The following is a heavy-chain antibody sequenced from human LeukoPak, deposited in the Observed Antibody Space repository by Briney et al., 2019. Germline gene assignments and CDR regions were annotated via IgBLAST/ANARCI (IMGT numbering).Heavy chain of an antibody. Sequence: ASVKVSCKASGYAFTSYGISWVRQAPGQGLEWMGWISAYNGNTNYAQKLQGRVTMTTDTSTSTAYMELRSLRSDDTAVYYCARADWGTASVNWNYGYDYWGQGTLVTVSS. CDR3: ARADWGTASVNWNYGYDY. CDR2: ISAYNGNT. D-gene: IGHD1-7*01. J-gene: IGHJ4*02. V-gene: IGHV1-18*01. CDR1: GYAFTSYG.